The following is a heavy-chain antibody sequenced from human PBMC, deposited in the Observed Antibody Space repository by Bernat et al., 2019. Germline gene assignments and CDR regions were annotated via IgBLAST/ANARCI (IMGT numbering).Heavy chain of an antibody. V-gene: IGHV3-30-3*01. J-gene: IGHJ4*02. CDR3: ARDVDFGVVTLPDY. Sequence: QVQLVESGGGVVQPGRSLRLSCAASGFTFSSYAMHWVRQAPGEGLEWVAVISYDGSNKYYADSVKGRFTISRDNSKNTLYLQMNSLRAEDTAVYYCARDVDFGVVTLPDYWGQGTLVTVSS. D-gene: IGHD3-3*01. CDR2: ISYDGSNK. CDR1: GFTFSSYA.